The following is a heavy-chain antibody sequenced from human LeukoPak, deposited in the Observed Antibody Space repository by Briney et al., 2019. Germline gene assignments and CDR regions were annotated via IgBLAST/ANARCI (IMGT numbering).Heavy chain of an antibody. J-gene: IGHJ6*03. D-gene: IGHD3-10*01. CDR3: ATVKFRFQEEGYYLDV. CDR1: GGTFSSYT. CDR2: IIPFFGTV. V-gene: IGHV1-69*05. Sequence: ASVKVSCKASGGTFSSYTITWVRQAPGQGLEWMGGIIPFFGTVNYAQKFQGRVTFTTDESTSTVYMELTSLGSEDTALYYCATVKFRFQEEGYYLDVWGKGTTVTVSS.